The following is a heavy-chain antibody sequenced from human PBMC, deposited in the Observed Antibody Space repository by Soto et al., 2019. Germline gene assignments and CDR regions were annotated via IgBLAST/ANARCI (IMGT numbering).Heavy chain of an antibody. J-gene: IGHJ6*02. CDR2: IIPIFGTA. D-gene: IGHD2-21*02. CDR3: AREGDSNYYYGMDV. CDR1: GGTFSSYA. V-gene: IGHV1-69*13. Sequence: SVKVSCKASGGTFSSYAIGWVRQAPGQGLEWMGGIIPIFGTANYAQKFQGRVTITADESTSTAYMELSSLRSEDTAVYYCAREGDSNYYYGMDVWGQGTPVTVSS.